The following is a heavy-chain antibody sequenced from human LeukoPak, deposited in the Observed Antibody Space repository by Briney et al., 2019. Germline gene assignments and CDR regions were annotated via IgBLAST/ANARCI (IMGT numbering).Heavy chain of an antibody. CDR3: ARQFKSGYGRWA. Sequence: GGSLRLSCTASGFTFSSYSMNWVRQAPGKGLEWVSSITSSSDYIYYADSVKGRFTISRDNAENSLHLQMDSLRAEDTAVYYCARQFKSGYGRWAWGQGTLVTVSS. CDR1: GFTFSSYS. J-gene: IGHJ5*02. CDR2: ITSSSDYI. V-gene: IGHV3-21*01. D-gene: IGHD5-18*01.